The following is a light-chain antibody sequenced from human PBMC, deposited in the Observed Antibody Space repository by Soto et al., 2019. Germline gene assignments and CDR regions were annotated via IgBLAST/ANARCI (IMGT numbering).Light chain of an antibody. Sequence: EIVLTQSPGTLSLSPGERATLSCRARQSVSSSYLAWYQQKPGQAPRILIYGASSRATGIPDRFSGSVSGTDFTLTIIRLEPEDFEVYYCQQYDSSPYTCGQGTPLEIQ. V-gene: IGKV3-20*01. CDR1: QSVSSSY. CDR3: QQYDSSPYT. CDR2: GAS. J-gene: IGKJ2*01.